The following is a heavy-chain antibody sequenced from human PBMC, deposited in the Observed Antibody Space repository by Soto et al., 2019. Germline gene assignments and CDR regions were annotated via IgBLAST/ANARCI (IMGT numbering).Heavy chain of an antibody. D-gene: IGHD4-17*01. Sequence: PGGSLRLSCAATLFPFSSYCLPYVRQATGTVLEWVAVIWYDGRNKYYADSVKGRVTTSSSNSKNTPYLQMNSLKDEDTAVYYCASDTDPEYGDLHYYYYYGMDVWGQGTTVTVSS. CDR2: IWYDGRNK. V-gene: IGHV3-33*01. CDR3: ASDTDPEYGDLHYYYYYGMDV. J-gene: IGHJ6*02. CDR1: LFPFSSYC.